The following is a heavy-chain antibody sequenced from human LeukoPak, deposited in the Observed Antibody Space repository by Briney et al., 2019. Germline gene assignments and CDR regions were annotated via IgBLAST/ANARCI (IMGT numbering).Heavy chain of an antibody. CDR2: IYYSGST. D-gene: IGHD1-1*01. Sequence: SETLSLTCTVSGGSIRSYYWSWIRQPPGKGLEWIGYIYYSGSTNYNPSLKSRVTISVDTSKNQFSLKLSSATAADTAVYYCARASHDAYYYYYGMDVWGQGTTVTVSS. CDR3: ARASHDAYYYYYGMDV. CDR1: GGSIRSYY. V-gene: IGHV4-59*01. J-gene: IGHJ6*02.